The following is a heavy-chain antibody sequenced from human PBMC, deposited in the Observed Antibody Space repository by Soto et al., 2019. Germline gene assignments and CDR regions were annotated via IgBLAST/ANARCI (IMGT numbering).Heavy chain of an antibody. J-gene: IGHJ3*02. CDR1: VYTFTSYD. V-gene: IGHV1-8*01. D-gene: IGHD2-15*01. CDR2: MNANSGNT. CDR3: ARGGGREDAFDS. Sequence: DSMKVSCKASVYTFTSYDNNWLRQATGQGLEWMGWMNANSGNTGYAQKFQGRVTMTRNTSISTAYMELSSLRSEDTAVYYCARGGGREDAFDSWGQGTMVTV.